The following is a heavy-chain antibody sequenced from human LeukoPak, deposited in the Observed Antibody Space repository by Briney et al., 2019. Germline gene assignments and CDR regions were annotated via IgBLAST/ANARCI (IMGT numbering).Heavy chain of an antibody. CDR1: GFTFSSYW. CDR2: INSDGSST. V-gene: IGHV3-74*01. Sequence: PGGSLRLSCAASGFTFSSYWMHWVRQAPGKGLVWVSRINSDGSSTSYADSVKGRFTISRDNAKNTLYLQMNSVRAEDTAVYYCASRYYYDSSGYSYWGQGTLVTVSS. J-gene: IGHJ4*02. D-gene: IGHD3-22*01. CDR3: ASRYYYDSSGYSY.